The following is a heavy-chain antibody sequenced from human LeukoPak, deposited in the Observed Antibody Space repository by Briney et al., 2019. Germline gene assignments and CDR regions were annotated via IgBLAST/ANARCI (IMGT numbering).Heavy chain of an antibody. CDR3: ARGSDCSGGSCYSYDAFDI. CDR1: GFSFSSYG. CDR2: IWYDGSNK. Sequence: GGSLRLSCAASGFSFSSYGMRWVRQAPGKGLEWVAVIWYDGSNKYYADSVKGRFTISRDNSKNTLYLQMNSLRAEDTAMYYCARGSDCSGGSCYSYDAFDIWGQGTMVTVSS. V-gene: IGHV3-33*01. J-gene: IGHJ3*02. D-gene: IGHD2-15*01.